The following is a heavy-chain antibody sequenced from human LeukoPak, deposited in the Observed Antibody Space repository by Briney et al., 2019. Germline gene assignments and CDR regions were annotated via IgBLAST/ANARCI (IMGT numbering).Heavy chain of an antibody. CDR3: TAVSLLRGYDVLTFYSYPNYFDF. Sequence: SSVKVSCKVSGYSFNDLSVHWVRQAPGKGLQWMGGYDPEYGDTIYAQNFQGRLTMTEDTSTATAFMEVSSLRSEDTAVYYCTAVSLLRGYDVLTFYSYPNYFDFWGQGTLVTLSS. D-gene: IGHD3-9*01. CDR2: YDPEYGDT. V-gene: IGHV1-24*01. CDR1: GYSFNDLS. J-gene: IGHJ4*02.